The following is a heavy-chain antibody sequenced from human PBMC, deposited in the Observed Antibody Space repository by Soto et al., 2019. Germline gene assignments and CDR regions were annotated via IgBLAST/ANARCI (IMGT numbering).Heavy chain of an antibody. D-gene: IGHD3-16*01. CDR3: ARDLIDDYIWGSYTGNAFDI. CDR1: GFTFSDYY. Sequence: GGSLRLSCAASGFTFSDYYMSWIRQAPGKGLEWVSYISSSGSTIYYADSVKGRFTISRDNAKNSLYLQMNSLRAEDTAVYYCARDLIDDYIWGSYTGNAFDIWGQGTMVTVSS. V-gene: IGHV3-11*01. J-gene: IGHJ3*02. CDR2: ISSSGSTI.